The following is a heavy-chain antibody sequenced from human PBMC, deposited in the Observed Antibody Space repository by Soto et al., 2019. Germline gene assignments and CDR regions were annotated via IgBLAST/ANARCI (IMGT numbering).Heavy chain of an antibody. Sequence: LSLTCAVSGGSVSGSYYYWAWLRQSPGKGPEWIGSVFHTGFTSYNPSLESRVSVSVDTSKSQFSLKLSAVTASDTAVYYCATSQKGYNWNYFDHWGQGALVTVSS. V-gene: IGHV4-39*01. D-gene: IGHD1-1*01. CDR1: GGSVSGSYYY. J-gene: IGHJ4*02. CDR3: ATSQKGYNWNYFDH. CDR2: VFHTGFT.